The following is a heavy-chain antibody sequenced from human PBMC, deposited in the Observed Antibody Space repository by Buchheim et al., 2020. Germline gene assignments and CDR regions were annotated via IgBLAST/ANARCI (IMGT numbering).Heavy chain of an antibody. CDR1: GFSFNTYT. V-gene: IGHV3-30-3*01. D-gene: IGHD3-3*01. Sequence: QVQVVESGGGVVQPGRSLRLSCAASGFSFNTYTMHWVRQAPGKGLEWVAIISYDGINKYYSDSVKGRFTISRDNSKNTLYLQMNSLRAEDTAVYYCAKDLEWFGSNYYYGMDVWGQGTT. CDR3: AKDLEWFGSNYYYGMDV. J-gene: IGHJ6*02. CDR2: ISYDGINK.